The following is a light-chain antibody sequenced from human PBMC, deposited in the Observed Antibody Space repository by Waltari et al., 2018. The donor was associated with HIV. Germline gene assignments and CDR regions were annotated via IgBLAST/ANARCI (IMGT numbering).Light chain of an antibody. Sequence: QSALTQPPSASGSPGQSVTIPCTGTSSDVGGYNYVSWYHQHPGKAPKRMIYEVSKRPAGVPDGFSGSKSGNTASLTVSGLQAEDEADYYCSSYAGSNNRVFGGGTKLTVL. CDR1: SSDVGGYNY. CDR2: EVS. V-gene: IGLV2-8*01. J-gene: IGLJ3*02. CDR3: SSYAGSNNRV.